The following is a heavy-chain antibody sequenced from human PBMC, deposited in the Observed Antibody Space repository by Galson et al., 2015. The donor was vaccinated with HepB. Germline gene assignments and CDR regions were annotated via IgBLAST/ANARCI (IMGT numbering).Heavy chain of an antibody. J-gene: IGHJ4*02. CDR1: GFMFSGHW. D-gene: IGHD5-12*01. CDR2: IKDDDSIK. Sequence: SLRLSCAASGFMFSGHWMNWVRQAPGQGLEWVAYIKDDDSIKYYVDFVTGRFTITTDNATNLLYLQLNGLRAEDTAVYFCARNRGYETFDYWGQGALVTVSS. CDR3: ARNRGYETFDY. V-gene: IGHV3-7*03.